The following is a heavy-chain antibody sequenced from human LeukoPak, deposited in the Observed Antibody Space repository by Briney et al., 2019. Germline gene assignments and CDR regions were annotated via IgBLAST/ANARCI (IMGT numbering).Heavy chain of an antibody. V-gene: IGHV1-46*01. CDR1: EYTFSRYY. J-gene: IGHJ5*02. D-gene: IGHD2-2*01. CDR3: ARDSSTSSLADP. CDR2: IHPSSGST. Sequence: ASVKVSCKASEYTFSRYYMHWVRQAPGQGLEWMGIIHPSSGSTSYAQKFEGRVTLTRDTSTSTVYMELISLRSEDTAVYYCARDSSTSSLADPCGQATLVTVSS.